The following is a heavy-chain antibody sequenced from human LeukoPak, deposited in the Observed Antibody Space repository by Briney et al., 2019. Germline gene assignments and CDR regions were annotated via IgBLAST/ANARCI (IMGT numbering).Heavy chain of an antibody. J-gene: IGHJ4*02. CDR2: VYYDGNT. V-gene: IGHV4-39*02. CDR1: GGSINRSSYY. Sequence: SETLSLTCSVSGGSINRSSYYWGWIRQAPGKGLEWIGSVYYDGNTYYNPNPSLKSRATVSMDTSRNQFSLKLRSVTAADTAVYYCTKDSGHHRTDCWGQGTLVTVSS. CDR3: TKDSGHHRTDC. D-gene: IGHD1-26*01.